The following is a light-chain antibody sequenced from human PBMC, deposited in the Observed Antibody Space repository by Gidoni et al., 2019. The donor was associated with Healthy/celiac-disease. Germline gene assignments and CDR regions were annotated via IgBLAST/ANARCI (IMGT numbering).Light chain of an antibody. J-gene: IGKJ1*01. Sequence: EIVMTQSPATLSVSPGERATLSCRASQSVNSNLAWYQQKPGLAPRLLIYGASTMATGIPARFSGSGSGTEFTLTISSLQSEDFAVYYCQQYNNWPPWTFGQGTKVEIK. CDR2: GAS. V-gene: IGKV3-15*01. CDR3: QQYNNWPPWT. CDR1: QSVNSN.